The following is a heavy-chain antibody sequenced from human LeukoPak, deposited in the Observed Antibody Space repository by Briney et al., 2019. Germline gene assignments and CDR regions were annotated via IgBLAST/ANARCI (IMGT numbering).Heavy chain of an antibody. CDR3: ATGTSGFDPLDS. V-gene: IGHV3-23*01. J-gene: IGHJ4*02. CDR1: GFTFSDYA. CDR2: ISTNGDST. Sequence: GGSLRLSCTASGFTFSDYAMSWVRQAPGKGLEWVSTISTNGDSTYYADSVKGRFTISRDSSQNTLYLQMNSLRVDDTAVYCCATGTSGFDPLDSRGQGTLVTVSS. D-gene: IGHD1-26*01.